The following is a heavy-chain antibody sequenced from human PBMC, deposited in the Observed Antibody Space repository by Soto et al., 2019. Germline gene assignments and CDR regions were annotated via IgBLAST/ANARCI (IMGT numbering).Heavy chain of an antibody. J-gene: IGHJ4*02. CDR1: GGSFSGYY. D-gene: IGHD6-13*01. Sequence: QVQLQQWGAGLLKPSETLSLTCAVYGGSFSGYYWSWIRQPPGRGLEGSGEFNHSGSSNYNPSLKSRVTISVDTSKNQLSLKLSSVTAADTAVYYCARGDSSSWDFDYWGQGTLVTVSS. CDR3: ARGDSSSWDFDY. CDR2: FNHSGSS. V-gene: IGHV4-34*01.